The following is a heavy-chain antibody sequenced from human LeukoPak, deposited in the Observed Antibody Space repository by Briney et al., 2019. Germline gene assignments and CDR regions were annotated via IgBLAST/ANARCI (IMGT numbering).Heavy chain of an antibody. CDR3: AKDEWTYYDFWSGPGYYYYGMDV. CDR1: GFTFSSYA. J-gene: IGHJ6*02. Sequence: GGSLRLSCAASGFTFSSYAMSWVRQAPGKGLERVSAISGSGGSTYYADSVKGRFTISRDNSKNTLYLQMNSLRAEDTAVYYCAKDEWTYYDFWSGPGYYYYGMDVWGQGTTVTVSS. D-gene: IGHD3-3*01. CDR2: ISGSGGST. V-gene: IGHV3-23*01.